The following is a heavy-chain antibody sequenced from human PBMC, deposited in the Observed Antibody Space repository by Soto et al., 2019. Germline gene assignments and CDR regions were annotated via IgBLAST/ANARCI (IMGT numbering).Heavy chain of an antibody. J-gene: IGHJ5*02. CDR3: AKDQIDYGEIYWFEP. Sequence: GGSLRLSCAASGFTFSSYAMSWVRQAPGKGLEWVSAISGSGGSTYYADSVKGRFTISRDNSKNTLYLQMNSLRAEDTAVYYCAKDQIDYGEIYWFEPWGQGTLVTVSS. D-gene: IGHD4-17*01. CDR2: ISGSGGST. CDR1: GFTFSSYA. V-gene: IGHV3-23*01.